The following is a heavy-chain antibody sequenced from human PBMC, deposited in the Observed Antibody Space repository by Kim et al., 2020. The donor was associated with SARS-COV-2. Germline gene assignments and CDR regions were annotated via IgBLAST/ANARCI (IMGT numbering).Heavy chain of an antibody. CDR2: ISAYNGNT. Sequence: ASVKVSCKASGYTFTSYGISWVRQAPGQGLEWMGWISAYNGNTNYAQKLQGRVTMTTDTSTSTAYMELRSLRSDDTAVYYCARDLRSATSPNITIFGVDRFYGMDVWVQGTTVTVSS. CDR3: ARDLRSATSPNITIFGVDRFYGMDV. D-gene: IGHD3-3*01. V-gene: IGHV1-18*04. CDR1: GYTFTSYG. J-gene: IGHJ6*02.